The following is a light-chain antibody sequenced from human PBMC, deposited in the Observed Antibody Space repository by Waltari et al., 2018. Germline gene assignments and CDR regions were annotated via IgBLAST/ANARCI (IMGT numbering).Light chain of an antibody. CDR1: QDITTY. V-gene: IGKV1-39*01. CDR2: AAS. Sequence: DIQVTQSPSSLSASVGDRVTITCRTSQDITTYLNWYQHRPGKAPQLLIYAASDLQSGVPSRFSGSGSGTDFTLTIDSLQPADFATYYCLQTSTTPFVFGPGTAVEIK. J-gene: IGKJ3*01. CDR3: LQTSTTPFV.